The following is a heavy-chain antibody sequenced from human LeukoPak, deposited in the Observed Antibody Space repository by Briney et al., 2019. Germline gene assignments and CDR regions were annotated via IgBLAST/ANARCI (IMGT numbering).Heavy chain of an antibody. CDR2: INTDNGHT. CDR1: GYTFTKYV. D-gene: IGHD6-13*01. Sequence: ASVKVSCKASGYTFTKYVIHWLRQAPEQRLEWMGWINTDNGHTRYSQKFQGRVTFTRDTSATTAYMELSSLRSEDTAVYYCARAGVGISAAGFDYWGQGTLVTVSS. J-gene: IGHJ4*02. CDR3: ARAGVGISAAGFDY. V-gene: IGHV1-3*04.